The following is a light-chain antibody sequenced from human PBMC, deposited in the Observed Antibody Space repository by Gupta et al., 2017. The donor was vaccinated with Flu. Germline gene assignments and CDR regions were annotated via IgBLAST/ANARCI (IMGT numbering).Light chain of an antibody. CDR1: SSNIGRNK. Sequence: SSNIGRNKVNWYQHVPGTAPKLIIYGNSQRPSGVPDRFYGSKSGASASLAISGLQAEDEAEYYCAAWDDSLNGHYVFGTGTKVTAL. CDR3: AAWDDSLNGHYV. V-gene: IGLV1-44*01. CDR2: GNS. J-gene: IGLJ1*01.